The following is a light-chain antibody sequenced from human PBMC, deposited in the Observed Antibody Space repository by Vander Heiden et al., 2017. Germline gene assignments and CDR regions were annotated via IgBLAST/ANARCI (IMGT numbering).Light chain of an antibody. CDR3: QQYDSSLYT. Sequence: EIVLTQSPGTLSLSPGERATLSCRATQSVSNSYLAWYQQKPGQAPRLLIYGASSRATGIPDRFSGSGSGTDFTLTISRLEPEDFAVYYCQQYDSSLYTFGQGTKLEIK. CDR2: GAS. V-gene: IGKV3-20*01. CDR1: QSVSNSY. J-gene: IGKJ2*01.